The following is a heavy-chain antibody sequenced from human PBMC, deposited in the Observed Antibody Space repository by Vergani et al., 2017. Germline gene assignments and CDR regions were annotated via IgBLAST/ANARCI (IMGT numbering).Heavy chain of an antibody. D-gene: IGHD2-21*01. CDR1: GFTFSTYA. CDR2: IYYDGSKK. V-gene: IGHV3-33*01. Sequence: QVQLVESVGGVVQPGRSLRLSCTSSGFTFSTYAMHWVRQAPGKGLEWVAIIYYDGSKKYYADSVKGRFTISRDNSRNTLDLLMSSLRAEDTAIYYCVREGSYCGSTTCRKPSYVYYYHMDVWGEGTTVTVSS. CDR3: VREGSYCGSTTCRKPSYVYYYHMDV. J-gene: IGHJ6*03.